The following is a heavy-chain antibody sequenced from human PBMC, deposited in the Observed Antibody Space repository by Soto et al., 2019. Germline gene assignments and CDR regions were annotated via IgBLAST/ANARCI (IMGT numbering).Heavy chain of an antibody. Sequence: GGSLRLSCAASGFTVSSNYMSWVRQAPGKGLEWVSVIYSGGSTDYADSVKGRFTISRDNSKNTLYLQMNSLRAEDTAVYDCARSLTGDHYDAFDIWGQGTMVTVSS. D-gene: IGHD7-27*01. V-gene: IGHV3-53*01. CDR1: GFTVSSNY. J-gene: IGHJ3*02. CDR2: IYSGGST. CDR3: ARSLTGDHYDAFDI.